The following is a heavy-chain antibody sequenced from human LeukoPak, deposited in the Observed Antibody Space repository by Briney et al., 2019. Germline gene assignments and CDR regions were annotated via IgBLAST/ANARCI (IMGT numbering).Heavy chain of an antibody. V-gene: IGHV1-18*01. CDR2: ISAYNGNT. CDR3: ARYLSPSGYSIPFVY. Sequence: ASVKVSCKSSGYTFTSYGISWVRQAPGQGLEWMGWISAYNGNTDYAQKLQGRDTMTTDTSTSTAYMELRSLRSDDTAVYYCARYLSPSGYSIPFVYWGQGTLVTVSS. J-gene: IGHJ4*02. D-gene: IGHD6-13*01. CDR1: GYTFTSYG.